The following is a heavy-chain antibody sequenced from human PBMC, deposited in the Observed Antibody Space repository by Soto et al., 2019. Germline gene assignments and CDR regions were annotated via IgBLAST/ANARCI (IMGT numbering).Heavy chain of an antibody. J-gene: IGHJ1*01. V-gene: IGHV2-5*01. D-gene: IGHD5-18*01. CDR1: GFSLSTSGVC. Sequence: SGPTLVNPTHTLTLTCTFSGFSLSTSGVCVGWIREPPGNEMERLALIYWNDDKRYRQYLKSRLNITKDTSKNQVVLTTTNMDTVNKATYSCAHTKDRAMVTIDYYLESWGQGNMV. CDR2: IYWNDDK. CDR3: AHTKDRAMVTIDYYLES.